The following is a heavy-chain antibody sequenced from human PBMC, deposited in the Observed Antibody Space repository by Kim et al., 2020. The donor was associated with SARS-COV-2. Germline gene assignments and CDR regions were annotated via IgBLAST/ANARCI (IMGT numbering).Heavy chain of an antibody. V-gene: IGHV3-23*01. Sequence: GGSLRLSCAASGFTFSSYAMSWVRQAPGKGLEWVSAISGSGGSTYYADSVKGRFTISRDNSKNTLYLQMNSLRAEDTSVYYCAKAQDPNYYDSSGYYRYYYYYYYGMDVWGQGTTVTVSS. J-gene: IGHJ6*02. CDR2: ISGSGGST. CDR1: GFTFSSYA. CDR3: AKAQDPNYYDSSGYYRYYYYYYYGMDV. D-gene: IGHD3-22*01.